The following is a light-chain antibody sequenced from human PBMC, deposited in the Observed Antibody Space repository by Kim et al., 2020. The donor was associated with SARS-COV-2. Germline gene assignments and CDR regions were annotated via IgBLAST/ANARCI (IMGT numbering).Light chain of an antibody. CDR2: EVT. J-gene: IGLJ1*01. CDR3: SSYTSTSTLV. Sequence: QSALTQPASVSGSPGQSITMSCTGTSSDLGGYNYVSWYQQHPGKAPKLMIYEVTNRPSGVSNRFSGYKSGNTASLTISGLQAEDEADYYCSSYTSTSTLVFGTGTKVTVL. CDR1: SSDLGGYNY. V-gene: IGLV2-14*01.